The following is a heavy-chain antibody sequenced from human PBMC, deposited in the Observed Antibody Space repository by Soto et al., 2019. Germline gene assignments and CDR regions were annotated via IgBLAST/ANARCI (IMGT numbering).Heavy chain of an antibody. CDR1: GFTFSDYY. Sequence: GGSLRLSCAASGFTFSDYYMSWIRQAPGKGLEWVSYISSSGSTIYYADSVKGRFTISRDNAKNSLYLQMNSLRAEDTAVYYCAKAGYYDSSGYYELDYWGQGTLVTVSS. V-gene: IGHV3-11*04. CDR2: ISSSGSTI. D-gene: IGHD3-22*01. J-gene: IGHJ4*02. CDR3: AKAGYYDSSGYYELDY.